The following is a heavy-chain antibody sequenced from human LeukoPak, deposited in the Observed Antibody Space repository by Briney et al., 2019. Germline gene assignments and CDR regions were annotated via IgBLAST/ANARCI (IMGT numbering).Heavy chain of an antibody. CDR2: IYYSGST. J-gene: IGHJ4*02. CDR3: ARRVKMATLDY. Sequence: PSETLSLTCTVSGGSISSHYWSWIRQPPGKGLEWIGYIYYSGSTNYNPSLKSRVTISVDTSKNQFSLKLSSVTAADTAVYYCARRVKMATLDYWGQGTLVTVSS. D-gene: IGHD5-24*01. CDR1: GGSISSHY. V-gene: IGHV4-59*11.